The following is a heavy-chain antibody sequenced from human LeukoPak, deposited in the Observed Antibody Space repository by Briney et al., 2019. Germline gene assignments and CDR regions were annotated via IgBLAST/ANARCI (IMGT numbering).Heavy chain of an antibody. D-gene: IGHD3-10*01. Sequence: SETLSLTCTVSGGSISTYYWSWIRQPPGKGLEWIGYVYYSGRTRYNPSLESRVAMSIDTSKNQFSLNLTFVTAADTAIYYCARDYNNYIVDHWGQGALVTVSS. CDR3: ARDYNNYIVDH. CDR1: GGSISTYY. CDR2: VYYSGRT. V-gene: IGHV4-59*01. J-gene: IGHJ4*02.